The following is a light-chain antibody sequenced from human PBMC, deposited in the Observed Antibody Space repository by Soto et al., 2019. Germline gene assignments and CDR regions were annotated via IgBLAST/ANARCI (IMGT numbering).Light chain of an antibody. CDR2: TNT. CDR3: AVWDGSLNVVV. Sequence: QSALTQPPSASGTPGQRVTISCSGSTSNIGTNPVNWYQHLPGTAPKLLIYTNTQRPSGVPDRFSGSKSGNSASLAVSGLQSEDEGDYYCAVWDGSLNVVVFGGGTKLTVL. V-gene: IGLV1-44*01. CDR1: TSNIGTNP. J-gene: IGLJ2*01.